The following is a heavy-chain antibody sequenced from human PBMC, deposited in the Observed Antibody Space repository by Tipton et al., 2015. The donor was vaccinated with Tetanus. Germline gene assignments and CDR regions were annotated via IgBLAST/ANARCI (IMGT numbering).Heavy chain of an antibody. J-gene: IGHJ4*02. Sequence: TLSLTCTVSGGSLRSGGYYWSWIRQHPGQGLEWIGYIYYTGNTYYNPSLKSRVTLSMDMPKNQFSLRLSSVTAADTAVYFCARRVVGATLDYWGQGSLVTVSS. CDR1: GGSLRSGGYY. V-gene: IGHV4-31*03. D-gene: IGHD1-26*01. CDR2: IYYTGNT. CDR3: ARRVVGATLDY.